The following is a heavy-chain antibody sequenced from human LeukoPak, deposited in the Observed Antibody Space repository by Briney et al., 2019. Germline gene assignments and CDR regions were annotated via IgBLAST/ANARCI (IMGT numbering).Heavy chain of an antibody. CDR1: GCTLTSYD. J-gene: IGHJ4*02. CDR2: MNPNSGRT. CDR3: TRDTSSRYFDY. V-gene: IGHV1-8*01. D-gene: IGHD2/OR15-2a*01. Sequence: GASVKVSCKATGCTLTSYDINWVRQATGQGLEWMGRMNPNSGRTGYAQNFQGRITITRNTSISTAYMELSSLRSEDTAVYYCTRDTSSRYFDYWGLGTLVSVLS.